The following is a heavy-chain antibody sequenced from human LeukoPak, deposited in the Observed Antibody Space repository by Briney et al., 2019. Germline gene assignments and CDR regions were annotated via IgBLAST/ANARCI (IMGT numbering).Heavy chain of an antibody. J-gene: IGHJ4*02. CDR3: ARDTMEADGDFDY. D-gene: IGHD3-10*01. CDR1: GFTFATFA. CDR2: INSDGTGT. V-gene: IGHV3-74*01. Sequence: PGGSLRLSCAASGFTFATFAMSWVRQAPGKGLVWVSRINSDGTGTRYADSVKGRFTISRDNAKNMLYLQMNSLRAEDTAVYFCARDTMEADGDFDYWGQGTLVTVSS.